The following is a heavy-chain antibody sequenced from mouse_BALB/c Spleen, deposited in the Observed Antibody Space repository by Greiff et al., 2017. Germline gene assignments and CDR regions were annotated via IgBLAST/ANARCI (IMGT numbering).Heavy chain of an antibody. D-gene: IGHD2-14*01. CDR1: GFTFSSYG. CDR2: ISSGGSYT. CDR3: ARPYYRYDPYYYAMDY. V-gene: IGHV5-6*02. Sequence: DVKVVESGGDLVKPGGSLKLSCAASGFTFSSYGMSWVRQTPDKRLEWVATISSGGSYTYYPDSVKGRFTISRDNAKNTLYLQMSSLKSEDTAMYYCARPYYRYDPYYYAMDYWGQGTSVTVSS. J-gene: IGHJ4*01.